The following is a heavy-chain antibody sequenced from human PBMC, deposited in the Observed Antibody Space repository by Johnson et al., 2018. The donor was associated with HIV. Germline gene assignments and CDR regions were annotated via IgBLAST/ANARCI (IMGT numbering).Heavy chain of an antibody. D-gene: IGHD3-16*01. Sequence: EVQLVESGGGVVRPGGSLRLSCAASGFIIDDSGMSWVRQAPGKGLEWVSGINWNGGSIGYADPVKGRFPISRANPKNSLYLQMNSLRAEDTALYYCARGSRYTYDNDDVHLLHAFDIWGQGTMVTVSS. CDR3: ARGSRYTYDNDDVHLLHAFDI. J-gene: IGHJ3*02. CDR2: INWNGGSI. CDR1: GFIIDDSG. V-gene: IGHV3-20*04.